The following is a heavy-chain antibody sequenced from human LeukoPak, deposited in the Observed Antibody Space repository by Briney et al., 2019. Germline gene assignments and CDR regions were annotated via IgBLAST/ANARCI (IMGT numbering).Heavy chain of an antibody. CDR2: INPNSGGT. D-gene: IGHD2-2*01. J-gene: IGHJ4*02. Sequence: ASVKVSCTTSGYTFTGYYMHWVREAPGQGLEWMGWINPNSGGTNYAQKFQGRVTKTRDTSISTAYMELSRLRSDDTAVYYCARDRIFVVVPAAIGDFDYWGQGTLVTVSS. CDR1: GYTFTGYY. V-gene: IGHV1-2*02. CDR3: ARDRIFVVVPAAIGDFDY.